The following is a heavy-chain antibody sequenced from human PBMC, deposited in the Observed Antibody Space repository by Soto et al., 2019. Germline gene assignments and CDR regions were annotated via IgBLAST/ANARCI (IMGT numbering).Heavy chain of an antibody. J-gene: IGHJ6*02. D-gene: IGHD2-21*02. CDR2: ISAYNGNT. CDR1: GYTFTSYG. Sequence: QVQLVQSGAEVKKPGASVKVSCKASGYTFTSYGISWVRQAPGQGLEWMGWISAYNGNTNYAQKLQGRVTMTTDTPMRTACXELRSLRSDDTAVYYCALVMVPDVIPHHYYYGMDVWGQGTTVTVSS. CDR3: ALVMVPDVIPHHYYYGMDV. V-gene: IGHV1-18*01.